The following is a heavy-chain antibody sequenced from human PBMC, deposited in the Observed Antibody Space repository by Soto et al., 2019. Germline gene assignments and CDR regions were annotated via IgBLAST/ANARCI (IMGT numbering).Heavy chain of an antibody. D-gene: IGHD6-19*01. Sequence: SETLSLTCTVSGGSISSSSYYWGWIRQPPGKGLEWIGSIYYSGSTYYNPSLKSRVTISVDTSKNQFSLKLSSVTAADTAVYYCARHYFWGPYSSGWNTKGNWFDPWGQGTLVTVSS. V-gene: IGHV4-39*01. CDR1: GGSISSSSYY. CDR2: IYYSGST. CDR3: ARHYFWGPYSSGWNTKGNWFDP. J-gene: IGHJ5*02.